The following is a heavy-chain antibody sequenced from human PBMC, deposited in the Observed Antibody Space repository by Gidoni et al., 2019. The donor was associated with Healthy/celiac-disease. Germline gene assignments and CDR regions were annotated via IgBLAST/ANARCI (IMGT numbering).Heavy chain of an antibody. CDR1: GFTFDDYA. Sequence: EVQLVESGGGLVQPGRSLRLSCAASGFTFDDYAMHWVRQAPGKGLEWVSGISWNSGSIGYADSVKGRFTISRDNAKNSLYLQMNSLRAEDTALYYCAKGGEQQLVLGYWGQGTLVTVSS. CDR2: ISWNSGSI. J-gene: IGHJ4*02. CDR3: AKGGEQQLVLGY. D-gene: IGHD6-13*01. V-gene: IGHV3-9*01.